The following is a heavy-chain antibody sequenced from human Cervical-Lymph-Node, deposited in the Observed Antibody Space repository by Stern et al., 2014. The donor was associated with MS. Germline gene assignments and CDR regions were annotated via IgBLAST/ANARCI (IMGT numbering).Heavy chain of an antibody. J-gene: IGHJ6*02. D-gene: IGHD6-13*01. CDR1: GFTFSSYG. CDR3: ARSSSPSPYYYYGMDV. Sequence: VQLEESGGGVVQPGGSLRLSCAASGFTFSSYGMHWVRQAPGKGLEWVAVIWYDGSNKYYADSVKGRFTISRDNSKNTLYLQMNSLRAEDTAVYYCARSSSPSPYYYYGMDVWGQGTTVTVSS. V-gene: IGHV3-33*01. CDR2: IWYDGSNK.